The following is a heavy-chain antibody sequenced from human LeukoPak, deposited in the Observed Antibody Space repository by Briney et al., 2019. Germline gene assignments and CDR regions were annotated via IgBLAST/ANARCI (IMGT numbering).Heavy chain of an antibody. D-gene: IGHD3-16*01. J-gene: IGHJ3*02. CDR2: IHYSGGT. CDR3: ARVGEGSFDI. Sequence: SETLSLTCTVSGGSISSYYWSWIRQPPGKGLEFIGYIHYSGGTNYNPSLKSRVTISVDASKNHFSLKLSPVTAADTAVYYCARVGEGSFDIWGQGTMVTVSP. V-gene: IGHV4-59*01. CDR1: GGSISSYY.